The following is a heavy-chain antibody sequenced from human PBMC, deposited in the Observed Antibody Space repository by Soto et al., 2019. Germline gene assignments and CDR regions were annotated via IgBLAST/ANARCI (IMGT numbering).Heavy chain of an antibody. D-gene: IGHD3-3*01. CDR2: INPNSGGT. J-gene: IGHJ6*02. V-gene: IGHV1-2*02. Sequence: QVQLVQSGAEVKKPGASVKVSCKASGYTFTGYYMHWVRQAPGQGLEWMGWINPNSGGTNYAQKFQGRVTMTRDPSISRAYRELSRLRSDDTDVYYCATRRPGGYYDFWSGYVGHYYYYAMDGWGQGTTVTVSS. CDR3: ATRRPGGYYDFWSGYVGHYYYYAMDG. CDR1: GYTFTGYY.